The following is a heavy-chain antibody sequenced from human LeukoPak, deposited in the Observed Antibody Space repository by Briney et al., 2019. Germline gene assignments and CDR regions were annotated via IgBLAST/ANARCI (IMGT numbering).Heavy chain of an antibody. Sequence: SETLSLTCAVYGGSFSGYYWGWIRQPPGKGLEWIGSIYYSGSTYYNPSLKSRVTISVDTSKNQFSLKLSSVTAADTAVYYCARRGYDSSGYSDWGQGTLVTVSS. J-gene: IGHJ4*02. CDR3: ARRGYDSSGYSD. D-gene: IGHD3-22*01. CDR1: GGSFSGYY. CDR2: IYYSGST. V-gene: IGHV4-39*01.